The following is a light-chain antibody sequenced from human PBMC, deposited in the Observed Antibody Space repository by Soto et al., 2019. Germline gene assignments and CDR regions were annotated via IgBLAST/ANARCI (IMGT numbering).Light chain of an antibody. CDR1: QTISSW. CDR2: KAS. Sequence: DIQMTPSPSTLSASVGDRVTITCRASQTISSWLAWYQQKPGKAPKLLIYKASSLESGVSSRFSGSGSGTEFTLTISSLQPDDFATYYCQQYNSYSRTFGRGTKVDIK. CDR3: QQYNSYSRT. J-gene: IGKJ1*01. V-gene: IGKV1-5*03.